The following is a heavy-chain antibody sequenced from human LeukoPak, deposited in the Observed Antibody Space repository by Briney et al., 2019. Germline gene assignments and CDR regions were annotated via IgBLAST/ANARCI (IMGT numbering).Heavy chain of an antibody. CDR3: ARGQSRYCSSTSCYSGPTNYYMDV. CDR2: INPNSGGT. CDR1: GYTFTGYY. Sequence: ASVKVSCKASGYTFTGYYMHWVRQAPGQGLEWMGWINPNSGGTNYAQKFQGRVTVTRDTSISTAYMELSRLRSDDTAVYYCARGQSRYCSSTSCYSGPTNYYMDVWGKGTTVTVSS. D-gene: IGHD2-2*01. V-gene: IGHV1-2*02. J-gene: IGHJ6*03.